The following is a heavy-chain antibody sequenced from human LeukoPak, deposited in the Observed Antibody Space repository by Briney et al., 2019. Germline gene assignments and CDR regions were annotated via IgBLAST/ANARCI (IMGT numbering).Heavy chain of an antibody. CDR2: ISGSGGST. CDR3: AKAVYRDYYDSSGYPTDNWFDP. Sequence: GPLRLSCAASGFTFSSYAMSWVRQAPGKGLEWVSAISGSGGSTYYADSVKGRFTISRDNSKNTLYLQMNSLRAEDTAVYYCAKAVYRDYYDSSGYPTDNWFDPWGQGTLVTVSS. CDR1: GFTFSSYA. D-gene: IGHD3-22*01. V-gene: IGHV3-23*01. J-gene: IGHJ5*02.